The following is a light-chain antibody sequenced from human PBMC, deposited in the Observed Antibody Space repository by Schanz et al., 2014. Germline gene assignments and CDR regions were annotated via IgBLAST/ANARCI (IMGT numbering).Light chain of an antibody. CDR2: AAS. V-gene: IGKV1-39*01. CDR1: QSISNY. CDR3: QLYDRYSL. J-gene: IGKJ1*01. Sequence: DIQMTQSPSSLSASVGDRVTITCRASQSISNYLNWYQQKPGKAPKLLIYAASSLQSGVPSRFSGSGSETEFTLTIRSLQPDDFATYYCQLYDRYSLFGHGTKVEIK.